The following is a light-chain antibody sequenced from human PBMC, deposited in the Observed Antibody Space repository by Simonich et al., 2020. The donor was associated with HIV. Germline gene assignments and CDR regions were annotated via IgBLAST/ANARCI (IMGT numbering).Light chain of an antibody. J-gene: IGLJ3*02. CDR3: QSYDSNNRV. V-gene: IGLV6-57*03. Sequence: NFMLTQPHSVSESPGKTVIISCTRRSGSIATNYVQWNQQRPGSAPTTVIYEAKQRPSGVSDRFSGSIDTSSNSASLTISGLKTEDEADYSCQSYDSNNRVFGGGTKLTVL. CDR2: EAK. CDR1: SGSIATNY.